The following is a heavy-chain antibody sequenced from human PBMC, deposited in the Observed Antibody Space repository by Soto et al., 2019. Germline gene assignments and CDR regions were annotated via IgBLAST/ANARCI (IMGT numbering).Heavy chain of an antibody. D-gene: IGHD6-13*01. V-gene: IGHV3-30*18. CDR1: GFTFSGYG. Sequence: GGSLRLSCAASGFTFSGYGMHWVRQSPGKGLEWVAVISYDGSNKYYADSVKGRFTISRDNSKNTLHLQMNSLRAEDTAVYYCAKGDSSGWYEVSYYYYGMDVWGQGTTVTVSS. J-gene: IGHJ6*02. CDR2: ISYDGSNK. CDR3: AKGDSSGWYEVSYYYYGMDV.